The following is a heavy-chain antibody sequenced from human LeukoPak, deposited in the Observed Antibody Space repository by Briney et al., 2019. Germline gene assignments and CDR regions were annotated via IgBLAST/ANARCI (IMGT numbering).Heavy chain of an antibody. CDR1: GFTFSSYG. J-gene: IGHJ4*02. Sequence: GGSLRLSCAASGFTFSSYGMHWVRQAPGKGLEWVAFIRYDGSNKYYADSVKGRFTISRDNSKNTLYLQMNSLRAEDTAVYYCAKGIPTDSQTYYYGSGSYLYWGQGTLVTVSS. D-gene: IGHD3-10*01. CDR3: AKGIPTDSQTYYYGSGSYLY. V-gene: IGHV3-30*02. CDR2: IRYDGSNK.